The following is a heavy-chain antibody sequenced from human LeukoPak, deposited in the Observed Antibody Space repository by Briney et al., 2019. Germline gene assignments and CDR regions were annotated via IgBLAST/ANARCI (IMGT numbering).Heavy chain of an antibody. Sequence: PGGSLRLSCAASGFTFSSYWTSWVRQAPGKGLEWVANIKQDGSEKYYVDSVKGRFTISRDNTKNSLYLQMNSLRAEDTAVYYCARDSLWFGEFMLDYWGQGTLVTVSS. CDR3: ARDSLWFGEFMLDY. V-gene: IGHV3-7*01. D-gene: IGHD3-10*01. J-gene: IGHJ4*02. CDR2: IKQDGSEK. CDR1: GFTFSSYW.